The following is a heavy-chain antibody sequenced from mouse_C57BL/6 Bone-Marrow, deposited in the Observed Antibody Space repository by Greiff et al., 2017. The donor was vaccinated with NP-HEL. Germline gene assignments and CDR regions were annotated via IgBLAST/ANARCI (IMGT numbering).Heavy chain of an antibody. CDR3: ARIYYYGSVYFDV. V-gene: IGHV5-12*01. J-gene: IGHJ1*03. Sequence: EVKLEESGGGLVQPGGSLKLSCAASGFTFSDYYMYWVRQTPEKRLEWVAYISNGGGSTYYPDTVKGRFTISRDNAKNTLYLQMSRLKSEDTAMYYCARIYYYGSVYFDVWGTGTTVTVSS. D-gene: IGHD1-1*01. CDR1: GFTFSDYY. CDR2: ISNGGGST.